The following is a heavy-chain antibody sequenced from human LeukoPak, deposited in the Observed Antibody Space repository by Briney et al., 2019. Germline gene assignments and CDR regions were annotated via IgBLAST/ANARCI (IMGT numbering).Heavy chain of an antibody. V-gene: IGHV3-23*01. CDR2: IFGSGGST. CDR3: TKTTTGYSSGRFPGWPVDY. Sequence: GGSLRLSCAASGFTFSSYAMYWVRQAPGKGLEWVSGIFGSGGSTHYADSVKGRFTISRDNSKNTVYLQMNSLRAEDTAVYYCTKTTTGYSSGRFPGWPVDYWGQGTLVTVSS. J-gene: IGHJ4*02. CDR1: GFTFSSYA. D-gene: IGHD6-19*01.